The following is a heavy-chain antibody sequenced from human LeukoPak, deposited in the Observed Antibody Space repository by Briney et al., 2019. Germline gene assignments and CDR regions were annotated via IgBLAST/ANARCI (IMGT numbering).Heavy chain of an antibody. J-gene: IGHJ4*02. CDR3: ARAWDCSGGSCYEVFDY. CDR1: GYTFTGYY. CDR2: INPNSGGT. Sequence: ASVKVSCKASGYTFTGYYMHWVRQAPGQGLEWMGWINPNSGGTNYAQKFQGRVTMTRDTSISTAYMELSRLRSDDTAVYYCARAWDCSGGSCYEVFDYWGQGTLVTVS. D-gene: IGHD2-15*01. V-gene: IGHV1-2*02.